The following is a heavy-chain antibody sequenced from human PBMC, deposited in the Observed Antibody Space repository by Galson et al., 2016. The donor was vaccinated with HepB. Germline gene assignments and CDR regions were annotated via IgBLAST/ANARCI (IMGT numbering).Heavy chain of an antibody. J-gene: IGHJ6*03. CDR2: ISPTSST. CDR3: ARDRGSYPDYGDDYYMDV. Sequence: ETLSLTCIVSGGAISRYSWAWIRQPAGKGLEWIGQISPTSSTNYNPSLQSRITMSIDTSKNQVTLNLRSVTAADTAVYYCARDRGSYPDYGDDYYMDVWGKGTTVTVSS. V-gene: IGHV4-4*07. CDR1: GGAISRYS. D-gene: IGHD3-16*01.